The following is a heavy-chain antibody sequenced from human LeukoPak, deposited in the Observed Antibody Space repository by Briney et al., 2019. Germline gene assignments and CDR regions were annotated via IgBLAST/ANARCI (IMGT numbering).Heavy chain of an antibody. CDR3: ARDNGYSYGWSDAFDI. V-gene: IGHV1-69*13. D-gene: IGHD5-18*01. J-gene: IGHJ3*02. Sequence: ASVKVSCKPSGGTFSSYAISWVRQAPGQGLEWMGGIIPIFGTANYAQKFQGRVTITADESTSTTYMELSSLRSEDTAVYYCARDNGYSYGWSDAFDIWGQGTMVTVSS. CDR1: GGTFSSYA. CDR2: IIPIFGTA.